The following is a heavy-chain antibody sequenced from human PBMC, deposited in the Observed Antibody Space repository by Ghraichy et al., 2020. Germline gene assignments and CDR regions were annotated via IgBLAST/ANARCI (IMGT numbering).Heavy chain of an antibody. Sequence: GGSLRLSCAASGFTFDDYAMHWVRQAPGKGLECVSGISWNSGSIGYADSVKGRFTISRDNPKNSLFLQMNSLRAEDTALYYCAKDTRLRGARSYGMDVWGQGATVAVSS. CDR3: AKDTRLRGARSYGMDV. J-gene: IGHJ6*02. D-gene: IGHD1-26*01. CDR2: ISWNSGSI. CDR1: GFTFDDYA. V-gene: IGHV3-9*01.